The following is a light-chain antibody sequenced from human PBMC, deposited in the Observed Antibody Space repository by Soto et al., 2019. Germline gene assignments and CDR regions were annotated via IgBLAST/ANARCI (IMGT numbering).Light chain of an antibody. CDR1: RSDVGAYNY. V-gene: IGLV2-14*01. CDR3: SSFTSRFTFV. Sequence: ALTQPASVSGSPGHSIAISCTGTRSDVGAYNYVSWYQQHPGKAPKLMISEVTNRPSGVSDRFSGSKSGNTASLTISGLQAEDEADYYCSSFTSRFTFVFGTGTKVTV. J-gene: IGLJ1*01. CDR2: EVT.